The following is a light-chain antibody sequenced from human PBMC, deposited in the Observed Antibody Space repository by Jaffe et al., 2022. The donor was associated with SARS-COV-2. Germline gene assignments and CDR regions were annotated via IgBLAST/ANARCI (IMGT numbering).Light chain of an antibody. CDR1: QSVGSTY. J-gene: IGKJ1*01. CDR2: AAS. Sequence: EIVLTQSPGTLSLSPGERATLSCRASQSVGSTYLAWYQQKPGQAPRLLVYAASNRATGIPDRFSGSGSGTDFTLTISKLEPEDFAVYYCQHYGSSPPWTFGQGTNVEI. CDR3: QHYGSSPPWT. V-gene: IGKV3-20*01.